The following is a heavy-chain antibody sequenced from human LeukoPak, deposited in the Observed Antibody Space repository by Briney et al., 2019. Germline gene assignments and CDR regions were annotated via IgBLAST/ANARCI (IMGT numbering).Heavy chain of an antibody. J-gene: IGHJ4*02. D-gene: IGHD6-13*01. CDR2: IGTAGDT. CDR3: ARGYSGSSWYNFDY. Sequence: GGSLRLSCAASGFTFSSYDMHWVRQATGKGLEWVSAIGTAGDTYYPGSVKGRFTISRENAKNSLYLQMNSLRAGDTAVYYCARGYSGSSWYNFDYWGQGTLVTVPS. CDR1: GFTFSSYD. V-gene: IGHV3-13*01.